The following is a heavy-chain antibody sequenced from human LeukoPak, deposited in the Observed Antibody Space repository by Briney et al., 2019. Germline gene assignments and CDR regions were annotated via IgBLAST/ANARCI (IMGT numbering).Heavy chain of an antibody. CDR2: ISSSSGTI. J-gene: IGHJ6*03. CDR1: GFTFSSYS. D-gene: IGHD6-25*01. CDR3: ARDFKRLWPDYYYYYMDV. V-gene: IGHV3-48*01. Sequence: PGGSLRLSCAASGFTFSSYSMNWVRQAPGKGLEWVSYISSSSGTIYYADSMKGRFTISRDNAKNSLYLQMNSLRAEDTAVYYCARDFKRLWPDYYYYYMDVWGKGTTVTVSS.